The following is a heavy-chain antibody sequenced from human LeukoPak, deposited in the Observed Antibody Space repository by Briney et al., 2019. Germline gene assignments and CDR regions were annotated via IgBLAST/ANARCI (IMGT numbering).Heavy chain of an antibody. CDR3: ARHTRPGHSGYENAFDI. J-gene: IGHJ3*02. V-gene: IGHV4-34*01. CDR2: ISDSGST. D-gene: IGHD5-12*01. Sequence: SETLSLTCAVYGGSFSGHYWSWIRQPPGKGLEWIGEISDSGSTNYNPSLESRVTISVDTSKNQFSLKLSSVTAADAAVYYCARHTRPGHSGYENAFDIWGQGTMVTVSS. CDR1: GGSFSGHY.